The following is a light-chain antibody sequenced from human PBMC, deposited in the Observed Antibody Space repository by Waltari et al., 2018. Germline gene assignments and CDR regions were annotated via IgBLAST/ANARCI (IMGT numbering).Light chain of an antibody. Sequence: QSALTQPASVSGSPGQSITISCTGTSSDVGDYNFVSWYQQHPGKAPQLIISHVNRRPSGVSNRCSGAKSGNTASLTISELQAEDGADYYCSSYTTSNTLWVFGGGTKLTVL. CDR2: HVN. CDR3: SSYTTSNTLWV. J-gene: IGLJ3*02. V-gene: IGLV2-14*03. CDR1: SSDVGDYNF.